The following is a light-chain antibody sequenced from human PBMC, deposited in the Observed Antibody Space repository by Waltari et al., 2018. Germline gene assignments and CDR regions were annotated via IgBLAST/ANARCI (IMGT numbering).Light chain of an antibody. J-gene: IGLJ3*02. CDR2: CKD. CDR3: SSRNGRANEVV. Sequence: SSELTQDPAVSVALGQTIRFTCQGYSLRTSYASWYELKPGRAPVLVIFCKDKRPSGIPDRISGYSSGTTSTLTITGAQAEDEADYYCSSRNGRANEVVFAGGTKVTVL. V-gene: IGLV3-19*01. CDR1: SLRTSY.